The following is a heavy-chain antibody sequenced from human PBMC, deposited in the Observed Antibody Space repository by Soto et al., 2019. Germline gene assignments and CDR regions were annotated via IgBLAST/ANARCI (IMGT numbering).Heavy chain of an antibody. CDR2: IIPIFGTA. Sequence: ASVKVSCKASGGTFSSYAISWVRQAPGQGLEWMGGIIPIFGTANYAQKFQGRVTITADESTSTAYMELSSLRSEDTAVYYCARDKVRGVKGSYYYGMDVWGQGTTVTVSS. D-gene: IGHD3-10*01. J-gene: IGHJ6*02. V-gene: IGHV1-69*13. CDR3: ARDKVRGVKGSYYYGMDV. CDR1: GGTFSSYA.